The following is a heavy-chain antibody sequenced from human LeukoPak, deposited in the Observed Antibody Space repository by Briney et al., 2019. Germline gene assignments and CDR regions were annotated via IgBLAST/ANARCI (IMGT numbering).Heavy chain of an antibody. Sequence: ASVKVSCKASGYTFTSYDIHWVRQATGQGLEWMGWMNPNSGNTGYAQKFQGRVTMTRNTSISTAYMELSSLRSEDTAVYYCARVRLRCSGGSCYLNWFYPWGQGTLVTVSS. CDR3: ARVRLRCSGGSCYLNWFYP. J-gene: IGHJ5*02. CDR2: MNPNSGNT. D-gene: IGHD2-15*01. CDR1: GYTFTSYD. V-gene: IGHV1-8*01.